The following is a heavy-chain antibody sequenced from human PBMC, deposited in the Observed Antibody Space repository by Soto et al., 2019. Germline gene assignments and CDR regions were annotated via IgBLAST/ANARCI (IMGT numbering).Heavy chain of an antibody. J-gene: IGHJ3*02. CDR3: ARAGVVAGTPEAFDI. V-gene: IGHV4-31*03. D-gene: IGHD2-15*01. CDR1: GGSISSGGYY. Sequence: QVQLQESGPGLVKPSQTLSLTCTVSGGSISSGGYYWSWIRQHPGKGLEWIGYIYYSGSTYYNPSLRNRGTVSVDTSTTQFSLKLSSVTAADTAVYYCARAGVVAGTPEAFDIWGQGTMVTVSS. CDR2: IYYSGST.